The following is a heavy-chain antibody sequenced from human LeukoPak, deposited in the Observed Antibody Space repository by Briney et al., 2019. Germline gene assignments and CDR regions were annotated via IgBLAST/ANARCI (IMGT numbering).Heavy chain of an antibody. CDR2: IYYSGST. V-gene: IGHV4-31*03. CDR1: GGSISSGGYY. J-gene: IGHJ4*02. Sequence: SETLSLTCTVSGGSISSGGYYWSWIRQHPGKGLEWIGYIYYSGSTYYNPSLKSRVTISVDTSKNQFSLKLSSVTAADTAVYYCARHQYGSGSYYSPFGYWGQGTLVTVSS. CDR3: ARHQYGSGSYYSPFGY. D-gene: IGHD3-10*01.